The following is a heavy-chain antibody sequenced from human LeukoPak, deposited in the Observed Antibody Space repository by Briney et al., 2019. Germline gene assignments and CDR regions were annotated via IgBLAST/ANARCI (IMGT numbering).Heavy chain of an antibody. CDR3: AKCYYDSSGYYYVGFDY. Sequence: GGSLRLSCAASAFTFSTYAMHWVRQAPGKGLEWAALISYDGSNKYYADSVKGRFTISRDNSKNTLYLQMNSLRAEDTAVYYRAKCYYDSSGYYYVGFDYWGQGTLVTVSS. CDR2: ISYDGSNK. V-gene: IGHV3-30*04. J-gene: IGHJ4*02. CDR1: AFTFSTYA. D-gene: IGHD3-22*01.